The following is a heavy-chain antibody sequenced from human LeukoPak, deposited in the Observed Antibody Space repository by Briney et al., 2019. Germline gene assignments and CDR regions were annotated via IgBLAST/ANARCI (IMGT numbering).Heavy chain of an antibody. CDR3: ARVFTNTWYSFWYFDL. Sequence: SETLPLTCTVSGGSISSHYWSWIRQPPGKGLEWIGYIHDSGSTNYNPSLKSRVSISVDTSENQFSLKLRSVTAADTATYYCARVFTNTWYSFWYFDLWGRGTVVTVSS. D-gene: IGHD2-15*01. CDR2: IHDSGST. J-gene: IGHJ2*01. V-gene: IGHV4-59*11. CDR1: GGSISSHY.